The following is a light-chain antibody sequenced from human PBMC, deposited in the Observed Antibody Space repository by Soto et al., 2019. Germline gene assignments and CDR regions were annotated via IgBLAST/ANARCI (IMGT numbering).Light chain of an antibody. CDR1: QDIGRR. CDR2: AAS. J-gene: IGKJ1*01. V-gene: IGKV1-12*01. CDR3: LQVYSFPRT. Sequence: DIQMTQSPSSVSASIGDRVTITCRASQDIGRRLAWFQQKPGKAPKYLIQAASSLQGGVPSTFSGSGSGTDFILTINTLHPEDFATYYCLQVYSFPRTFGQGTKVEIK.